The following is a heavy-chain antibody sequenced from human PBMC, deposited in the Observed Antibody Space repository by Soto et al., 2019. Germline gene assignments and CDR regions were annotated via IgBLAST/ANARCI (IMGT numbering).Heavy chain of an antibody. V-gene: IGHV4-39*07. Sequence: SETLSLTCTVSGASIRSSAYWGWIRQPPGKGREWIGSIYSIGNTSYNPSLKSGVTISADRSKNQFSLKLSSVTAADNAVYYCGRVQYYWGQGILVTVSS. CDR2: IYSIGNT. CDR3: GRVQYY. CDR1: GASIRSSAY. D-gene: IGHD1-1*01. J-gene: IGHJ4*02.